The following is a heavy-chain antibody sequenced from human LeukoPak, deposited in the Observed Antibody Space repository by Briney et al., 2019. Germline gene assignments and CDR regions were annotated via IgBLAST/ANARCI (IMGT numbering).Heavy chain of an antibody. CDR1: GYTFTGYY. Sequence: ASVKVSCKASGYTFTGYYMHWVRQAPGQGLEWMGWINPNSGGTNYAQKFQGRVTMTRDTSISTAYMELSRLRSDDTAVYYCARGGAYGYYYDSSGYDAFDIWGQGTMVTVSS. CDR2: INPNSGGT. J-gene: IGHJ3*02. D-gene: IGHD3-22*01. CDR3: ARGGAYGYYYDSSGYDAFDI. V-gene: IGHV1-2*02.